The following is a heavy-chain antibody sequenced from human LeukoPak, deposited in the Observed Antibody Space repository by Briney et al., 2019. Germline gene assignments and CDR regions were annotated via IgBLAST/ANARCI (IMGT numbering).Heavy chain of an antibody. V-gene: IGHV3-66*04. J-gene: IGHJ4*02. CDR1: GFTVSSNY. CDR2: IYSGGST. D-gene: IGHD4/OR15-4a*01. Sequence: GGSLRLSCAASGFTVSSNYMSWVRQAPGEGLEWLSVIYSGGSTDYADSVKGRFSISRDNSKNTLFLQMSSLRAEDTAVYYCARQEVGAFGSWGQETLVTVSS. CDR3: ARQEVGAFGS.